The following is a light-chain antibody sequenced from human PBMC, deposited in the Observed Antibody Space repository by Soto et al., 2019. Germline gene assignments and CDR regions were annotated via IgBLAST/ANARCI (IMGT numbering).Light chain of an antibody. J-gene: IGKJ5*01. CDR2: GAS. CDR1: QSVSSN. V-gene: IGKV3-15*01. CDR3: QQSYSTPPIT. Sequence: EIVLTQSPGTLSLSPGERAILSCSASQSVSSNLAWYQQKPGQAPSLLIYGASIRATGIPARFSGSGSGTDFTLTIRSLQPEDFATYYCQQSYSTPPITCGQGTRREIK.